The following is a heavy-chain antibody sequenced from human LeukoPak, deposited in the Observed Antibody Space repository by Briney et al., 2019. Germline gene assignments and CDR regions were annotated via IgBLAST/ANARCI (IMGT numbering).Heavy chain of an antibody. V-gene: IGHV3-15*01. CDR3: STDGYYDTPVDY. D-gene: IGHD3-16*01. CDR1: GFTFSNAW. J-gene: IGHJ4*02. Sequence: GGSLRLSCAASGFTFSNAWMSWVRQVPGKGLEWVGRIKSKANGGTTDYAAPVKGRFTVSRDDSKDTLSLQMNSLKTDDTAVYYRSTDGYYDTPVDYWGQGTLVTVSS. CDR2: IKSKANGGTT.